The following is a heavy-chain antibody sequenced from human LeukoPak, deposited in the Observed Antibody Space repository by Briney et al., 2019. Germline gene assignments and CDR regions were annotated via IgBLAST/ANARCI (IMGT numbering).Heavy chain of an antibody. CDR1: GGTFSSYA. J-gene: IGHJ6*03. D-gene: IGHD5-18*01. Sequence: ASVNVSCKASGGTFSSYAISWVRQAPGQGLEWMGGIIPIFGTANYAQKFQGRVTITTDESTSTAYMELSSLRSEDTAVYYCARGAVDTARYYYYYMDVWGKGTTVTVSS. V-gene: IGHV1-69*05. CDR2: IIPIFGTA. CDR3: ARGAVDTARYYYYYMDV.